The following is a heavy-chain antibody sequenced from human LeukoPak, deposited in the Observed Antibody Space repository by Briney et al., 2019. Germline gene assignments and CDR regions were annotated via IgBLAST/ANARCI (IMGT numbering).Heavy chain of an antibody. CDR1: GYNFPIYW. CDR2: IYPGDSDT. D-gene: IGHD5-18*01. V-gene: IGHV5-51*01. CDR3: ARPGGYSWIDAFEI. J-gene: IGHJ3*02. Sequence: GESLKISCQGSGYNFPIYWIGWVRQMPGKGLEWMGIIYPGDSDTRYSPSFQGQVTISADKSISTAYLQWSSLKASDTAMYYCARPGGYSWIDAFEIWGQGTMVTVSS.